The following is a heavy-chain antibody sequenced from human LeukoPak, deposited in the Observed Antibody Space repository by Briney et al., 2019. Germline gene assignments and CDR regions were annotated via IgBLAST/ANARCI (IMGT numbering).Heavy chain of an antibody. J-gene: IGHJ5*02. CDR2: ISGSGGST. V-gene: IGHV3-23*01. CDR3: AKRGGPKSDYRKCWFDP. Sequence: GGSLRLSCAASGFTFSSYAMSWVRQAPGKGLEWVSAISGSGGSTYYADSVKGRFTISRDNSENTLYLQMNSLRAEDTAVYYCAKRGGPKSDYRKCWFDPWAREPWSPSPQ. CDR1: GFTFSSYA. D-gene: IGHD4-11*01.